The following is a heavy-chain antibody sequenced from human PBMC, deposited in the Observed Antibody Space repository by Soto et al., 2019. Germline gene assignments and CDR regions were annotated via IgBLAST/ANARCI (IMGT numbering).Heavy chain of an antibody. J-gene: IGHJ5*02. Sequence: QVQLQESGPGLVKPSQTLSLTCTVSGGSISSGDYYWSWIRQPPGKGPEWIGYIYYSGSTYYNPSLKGRVTISVDTSKNQFSLKLSSVTAADTAGYYCARRIAAACTVGWFDPWGQGTLVTVSS. D-gene: IGHD6-13*01. CDR3: ARRIAAACTVGWFDP. CDR1: GGSISSGDYY. V-gene: IGHV4-30-4*01. CDR2: IYYSGST.